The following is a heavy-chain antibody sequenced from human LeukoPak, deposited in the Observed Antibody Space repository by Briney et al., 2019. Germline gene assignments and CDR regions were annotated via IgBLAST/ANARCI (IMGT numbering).Heavy chain of an antibody. CDR2: TSGSGGGT. J-gene: IGHJ4*02. Sequence: GGSLRLSCAASGFTFSNYAMSWVRQAPGKGLEWVSATSGSGGGTFYADSVKGRFTISRDNSKNTLYLQMNSLRAEDTAVYYCAKAQQLVRYYFDYWGQGTLVTVSP. CDR3: AKAQQLVRYYFDY. CDR1: GFTFSNYA. V-gene: IGHV3-23*01. D-gene: IGHD6-13*01.